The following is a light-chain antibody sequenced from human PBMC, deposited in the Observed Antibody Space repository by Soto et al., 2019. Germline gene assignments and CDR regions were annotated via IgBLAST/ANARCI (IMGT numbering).Light chain of an antibody. CDR2: GAS. Sequence: EIVMTQSPATLSVSPGESATLSCRASQSVSNNLAWYQQKPGQAPRLLIYGASARATGIPARFSGSGSGTEFTLTISSLQSEDFAVYYCQQYNNWPLTFSGGTKVEIK. CDR1: QSVSNN. J-gene: IGKJ4*01. CDR3: QQYNNWPLT. V-gene: IGKV3-15*01.